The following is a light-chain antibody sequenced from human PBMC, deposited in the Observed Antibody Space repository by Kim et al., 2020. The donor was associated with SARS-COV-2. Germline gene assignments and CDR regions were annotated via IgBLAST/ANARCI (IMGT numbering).Light chain of an antibody. CDR1: QSVLYSSNNKNY. CDR2: WAS. CDR3: QQYYSTPDT. J-gene: IGKJ2*01. Sequence: DILITLSSSSLSVSLGERATINCKSSQSVLYSSNNKNYLAWYQQKPGQPPKLLIYWASTREAGVPDRFSGSGSGTDFTLTISSLQAEDVAVYYCQQYYSTPDTFGQGTKLEI. V-gene: IGKV4-1*01.